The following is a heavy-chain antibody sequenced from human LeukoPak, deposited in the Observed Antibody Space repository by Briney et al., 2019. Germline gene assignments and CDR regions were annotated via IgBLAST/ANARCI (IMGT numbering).Heavy chain of an antibody. CDR3: ARDSSSFLFDY. J-gene: IGHJ4*02. CDR1: GYTFTGYY. CDR2: MTPSSGHT. D-gene: IGHD6-6*01. Sequence: AASVKVSCKASGYTFTGYYMHWVRQATGQGLEWVGWMTPSSGHTGYAQKFQGRVTMTRDTSISTAYMELSRLRSDDTAVYYCARDSSSFLFDYWGQGTLVTVSS. V-gene: IGHV1-2*02.